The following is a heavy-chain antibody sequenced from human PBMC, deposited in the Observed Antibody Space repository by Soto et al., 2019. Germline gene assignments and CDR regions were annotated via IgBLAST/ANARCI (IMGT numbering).Heavy chain of an antibody. CDR1: GFSLNTRGVG. Sequence: PTLVNPTQTLTLTCTFSGFSLNTRGVGVGWIRQPPGKALEWLALISWDGEKRYSPSLKSRLTITKDTSENQVVLTMTNMDPVDTATYYCAHRPGDLLTGHYYFDYWGQGTLVTVSS. CDR3: AHRPGDLLTGHYYFDY. J-gene: IGHJ4*02. D-gene: IGHD3-9*01. V-gene: IGHV2-5*02. CDR2: ISWDGEK.